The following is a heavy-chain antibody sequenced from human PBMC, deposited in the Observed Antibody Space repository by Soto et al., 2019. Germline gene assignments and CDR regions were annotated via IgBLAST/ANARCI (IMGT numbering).Heavy chain of an antibody. D-gene: IGHD3-10*01. CDR2: IYYSGST. CDR1: GGSISSGDYY. J-gene: IGHJ3*02. V-gene: IGHV4-30-4*01. CDR3: ARVTMVRGVTAKKTDAFDI. Sequence: NPSETLSLTCTVSGGSISSGDYYWSWIRQPPGKGLEWIGYIYYSGSTYYNPSLKSRVTISVDTSKNQFSLKLSSVTAADTAVYYCARVTMVRGVTAKKTDAFDIWGQGTMVTVSS.